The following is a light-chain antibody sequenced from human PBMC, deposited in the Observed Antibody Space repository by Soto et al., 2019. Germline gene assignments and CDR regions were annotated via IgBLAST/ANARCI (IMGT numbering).Light chain of an antibody. Sequence: QSVLNQPASVSGSPGQSITISCTGTSSDVGGYNYVSWYQQHPGKAPKLMIYDVSNRPSGVSNRFSGSKSGNTASLTISGLQAEDEADYYCSSYTSSTTLGVVFGGGTKVTVL. CDR3: SSYTSSTTLGVV. CDR1: SSDVGGYNY. J-gene: IGLJ2*01. CDR2: DVS. V-gene: IGLV2-14*01.